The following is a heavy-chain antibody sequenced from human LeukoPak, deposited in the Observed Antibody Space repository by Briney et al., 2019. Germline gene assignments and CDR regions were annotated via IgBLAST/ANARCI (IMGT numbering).Heavy chain of an antibody. V-gene: IGHV1-8*01. CDR1: GYTFTSYD. J-gene: IGHJ6*04. CDR3: ARAGGCTNGVCSRFVDV. CDR2: MNPNSGNT. D-gene: IGHD2-8*01. Sequence: ASVKVSCKASGYTFTSYDINWVRQATGQGLEWMGWMNPNSGNTGYAQKFQGRVTMTRDTSISTAYMELSSLRSEDTAVYYCARAGGCTNGVCSRFVDVWGKGTTVTVSS.